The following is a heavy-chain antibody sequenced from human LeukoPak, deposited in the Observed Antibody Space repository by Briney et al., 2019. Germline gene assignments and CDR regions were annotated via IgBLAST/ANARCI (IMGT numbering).Heavy chain of an antibody. D-gene: IGHD3-10*01. CDR3: ARHVLVMVRGVITSNWFDP. CDR1: GGSISSGDYY. Sequence: PSETLSLTCTVSGGSISSGDYYWSWIRQPPGKGLEWIAYMYYSGSTYYNPSLKSRVTMSADTSKNQLSLKLSSVTAADTAVYYCARHVLVMVRGVITSNWFDPWGQGTLVTVSS. V-gene: IGHV4-30-4*01. J-gene: IGHJ5*02. CDR2: MYYSGST.